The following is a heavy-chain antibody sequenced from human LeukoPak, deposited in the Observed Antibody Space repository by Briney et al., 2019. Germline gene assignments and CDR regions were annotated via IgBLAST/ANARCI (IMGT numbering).Heavy chain of an antibody. V-gene: IGHV1-24*01. Sequence: GASVKVSCKASGYTFTGYYMHWVRQAPGQGLEWMGGFDPEDGETIYAQKFRGRVTMTEDTSTDTAYMELSSLRSEDTAVYYCATTEGHWNDAYFDYWGQGTLVTVSS. CDR3: ATTEGHWNDAYFDY. J-gene: IGHJ4*02. D-gene: IGHD1-1*01. CDR2: FDPEDGET. CDR1: GYTFTGYY.